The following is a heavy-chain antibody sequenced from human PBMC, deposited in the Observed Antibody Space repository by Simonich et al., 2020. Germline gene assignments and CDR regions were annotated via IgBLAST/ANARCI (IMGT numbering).Heavy chain of an antibody. V-gene: IGHV4-38-2*01. J-gene: IGHJ6*02. CDR3: ARVGYSNYYYYGMDV. CDR1: GYSISSVYY. CDR2: IYTSGST. D-gene: IGHD6-13*01. Sequence: QVQLQESGPGLVKPSETLSLTCAVSGYSISSVYYWGVIRQPPGKGREWMGIIYTSGSTYYHPSLKSRVTISVEPSKNQFSLKLSSVTAADTAVYYCARVGYSNYYYYGMDVWGQGTTVTVSS.